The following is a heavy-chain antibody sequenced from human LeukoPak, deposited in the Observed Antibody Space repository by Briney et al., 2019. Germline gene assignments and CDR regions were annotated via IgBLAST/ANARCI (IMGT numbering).Heavy chain of an antibody. V-gene: IGHV3-53*01. D-gene: IGHD2-21*01. J-gene: IGHJ4*02. CDR2: IYNDGST. Sequence: GVLRLSCAAPGFTVSSKFMSWVRQAPGKGLEWVSVIYNDGSTFYADSVKGRSTISRDNSKNTVYLQMNSLRAEDTAVYYCAKDALFELRAPFDYWGQGTLVTVSS. CDR1: GFTVSSKF. CDR3: AKDALFELRAPFDY.